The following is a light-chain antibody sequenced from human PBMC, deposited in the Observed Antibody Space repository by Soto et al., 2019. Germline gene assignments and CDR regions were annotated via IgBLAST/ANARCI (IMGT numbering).Light chain of an antibody. V-gene: IGKV4-1*01. Sequence: IVMTQSPDALAVSLGERATINCKSSQSVLYTSNNKNYLAWYQHKPGQPPKLLISWASSRASGVPDRFSGSGSGTDFTLTISSLQDEDVAVYYCQHYYSSPFTFGPGTKVDIK. J-gene: IGKJ3*01. CDR2: WAS. CDR3: QHYYSSPFT. CDR1: QSVLYTSNNKNY.